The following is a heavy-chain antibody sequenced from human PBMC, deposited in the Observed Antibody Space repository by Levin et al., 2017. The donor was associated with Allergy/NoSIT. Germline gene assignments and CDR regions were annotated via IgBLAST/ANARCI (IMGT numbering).Heavy chain of an antibody. CDR3: AKDTSITMVQGPFDY. J-gene: IGHJ4*02. D-gene: IGHD3-10*01. CDR2: ISWNSGSI. CDR1: GFTFDDYA. V-gene: IGHV3-9*01. Sequence: AGGSLRLSCAASGFTFDDYAMHWVRQAPGKGLEWVSGISWNSGSIGYADSVKGRFTISRDNAKNSLYLQMNSLRAEDTALYYCAKDTSITMVQGPFDYWGQGTLVTVSS.